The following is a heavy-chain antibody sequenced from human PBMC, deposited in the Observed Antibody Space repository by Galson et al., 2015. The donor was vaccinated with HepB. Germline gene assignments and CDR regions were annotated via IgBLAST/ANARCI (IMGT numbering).Heavy chain of an antibody. J-gene: IGHJ6*02. CDR2: INTNTGNP. CDR1: GYTFTNYA. CDR3: ARVTSIYYYNSSYSYYYYGMDV. D-gene: IGHD3-22*01. V-gene: IGHV7-4-1*02. Sequence: SVKVSCKASGYTFTNYAMNWVRQAPGRGLEWLGWINTNTGNPTYAQGFTGRFVFSLDASVNTAYLQISSLKAEDSAFYYFARVTSIYYYNSSYSYYYYGMDVWGQGTTVTVSS.